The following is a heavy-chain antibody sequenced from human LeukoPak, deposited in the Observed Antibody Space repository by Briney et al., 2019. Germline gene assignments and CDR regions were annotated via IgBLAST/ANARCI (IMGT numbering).Heavy chain of an antibody. V-gene: IGHV3-11*05. CDR1: GFTFSTYV. CDR2: IGRSSFYT. Sequence: PGGSLRLSCAASGFTFSTYVMNWIRQAPGKGLEWVSNIGRSSFYTNYADSLKGRFTISRDNAKNSLYLQMNSLRAEDTAVYYCARGATVTSLSPDYWGQGTLVTVSS. D-gene: IGHD4-17*01. J-gene: IGHJ4*02. CDR3: ARGATVTSLSPDY.